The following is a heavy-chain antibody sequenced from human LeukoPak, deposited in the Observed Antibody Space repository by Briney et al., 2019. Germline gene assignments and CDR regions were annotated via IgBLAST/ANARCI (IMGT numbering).Heavy chain of an antibody. CDR2: IDAGNGDT. J-gene: IGHJ5*02. D-gene: IGHD1-26*01. CDR1: GYTFSDYA. Sequence: VASVKVSCKASGYTFSDYAMHWVRQAPGQRFEWMGWIDAGNGDTRYSQKFQGRVTITADESTSTAYMELSSLRSEDTAVYYCARGRSGSYYEYWFDPWGQGTLVTVSS. CDR3: ARGRSGSYYEYWFDP. V-gene: IGHV1-3*01.